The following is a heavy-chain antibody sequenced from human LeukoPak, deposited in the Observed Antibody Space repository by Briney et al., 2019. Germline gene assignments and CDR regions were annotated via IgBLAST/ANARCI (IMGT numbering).Heavy chain of an antibody. D-gene: IGHD2-2*01. CDR2: INAGNGNT. V-gene: IGHV1-3*01. J-gene: IGHJ6*03. Sequence: GASVKVSCKASGYTFTSYAMHWVRQAPGQRLEWMGWINAGNGNTKYSQKFQGRVTITRDTSASTAYMELSSLRSEDTAVYYCAKDWRCSSTSCVYYYYMDVWGKGTTVTVSS. CDR3: AKDWRCSSTSCVYYYYMDV. CDR1: GYTFTSYA.